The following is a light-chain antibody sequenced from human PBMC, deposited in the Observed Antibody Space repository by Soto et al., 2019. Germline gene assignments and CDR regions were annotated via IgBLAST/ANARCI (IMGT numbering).Light chain of an antibody. J-gene: IGLJ1*01. CDR2: EGT. Sequence: QSALTQPASVSGSPGQSITISCTGTSSDIGIYNLVSWYQQHPGKAPELMIYEGTRRPSGVSNRFSASKSGNTASLTISGLQAEDEGDYYCCSYAGNKTDVFGTGTKLTVL. CDR3: CSYAGNKTDV. CDR1: SSDIGIYNL. V-gene: IGLV2-23*01.